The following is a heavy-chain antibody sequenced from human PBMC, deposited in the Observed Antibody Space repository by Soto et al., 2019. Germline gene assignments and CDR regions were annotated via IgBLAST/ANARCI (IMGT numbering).Heavy chain of an antibody. CDR3: AQSANSGYDYLSPTYYYYYMDV. J-gene: IGHJ6*03. D-gene: IGHD5-12*01. CDR1: GYTFTSYA. V-gene: IGHV1-3*01. Sequence: GASVKVSCKASGYTFTSYAMHWVRQAPGQRLEWMGWINAGNGNTKYSQKFQGRVTITRDTSASTAYVELSSLRSEDTAVYYCAQSANSGYDYLSPTYYYYYMDVWGKGTTVTVSS. CDR2: INAGNGNT.